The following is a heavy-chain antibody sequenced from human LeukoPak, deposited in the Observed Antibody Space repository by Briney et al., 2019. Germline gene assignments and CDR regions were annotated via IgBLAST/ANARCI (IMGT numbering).Heavy chain of an antibody. D-gene: IGHD3-3*01. CDR1: GGSISSYY. CDR3: ARRAYYDFWSGYYLAPDAFDI. V-gene: IGHV4-59*08. J-gene: IGHJ3*02. CDR2: IYYSGST. Sequence: SETLSLTCTVSGGSISSYYWSWIRQPPGKGLEWIGYIYYSGSTNYNPSLKSRVTISVDTSKNQFSLKLSSVTAADTAVYYCARRAYYDFWSGYYLAPDAFDIWGQGTMVTVSS.